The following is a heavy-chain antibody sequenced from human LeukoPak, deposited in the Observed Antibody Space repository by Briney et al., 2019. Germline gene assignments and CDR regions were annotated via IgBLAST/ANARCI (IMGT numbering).Heavy chain of an antibody. J-gene: IGHJ4*02. CDR1: GFTFDDYA. V-gene: IGHV3-43*02. CDR3: AKESYDLLTGPTFDY. Sequence: PGGSLRLSCAASGFTFDDYAMHWVRQAPGKGLEWVSVISGDGGSTYYADSVKGRFTISRDNSKNSLYLQMNSLRTEDAALYYCAKESYDLLTGPTFDYWGQGTLVTVSS. CDR2: ISGDGGST. D-gene: IGHD3-9*01.